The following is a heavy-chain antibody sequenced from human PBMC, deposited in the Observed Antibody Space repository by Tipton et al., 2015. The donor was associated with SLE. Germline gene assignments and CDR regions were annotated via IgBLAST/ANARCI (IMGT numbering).Heavy chain of an antibody. CDR2: IYYSGST. J-gene: IGHJ2*01. V-gene: IGHV4-59*01. D-gene: IGHD6-19*01. CDR3: ARAVRAGYFDL. CDR1: GGSISSYY. Sequence: TLSLTCTVSGGSISSYYWSWIRQPPGKGLEWIGYIYYSGSTNYNPSLKSRVTISVDTPKNQFSLKLSSVTAADTAVYYCARAVRAGYFDLWGRGTLVTVSS.